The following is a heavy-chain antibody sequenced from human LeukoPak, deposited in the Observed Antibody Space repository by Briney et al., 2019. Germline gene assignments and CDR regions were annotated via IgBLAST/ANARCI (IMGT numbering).Heavy chain of an antibody. CDR3: ARVFYSNYAFYYYYYYMDV. V-gene: IGHV1-69*06. Sequence: ASVKVSCKASGGTFSSYAISWVRQAPGQGLEWMGGIIPIFGTANYAQKFQGRVTITADKSTSTAYMELSSLRSEDTAVYYCARVFYSNYAFYYYYYYMDVWGKGTTVTVSS. D-gene: IGHD4-11*01. CDR1: GGTFSSYA. CDR2: IIPIFGTA. J-gene: IGHJ6*03.